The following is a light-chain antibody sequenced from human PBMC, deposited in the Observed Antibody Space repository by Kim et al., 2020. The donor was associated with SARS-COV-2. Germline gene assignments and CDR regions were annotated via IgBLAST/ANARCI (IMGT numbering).Light chain of an antibody. J-gene: IGLJ3*02. CDR3: ATWDSSLSVGV. Sequence: QSVLTQPPSVSAAPGQKVTISCSGSRSNIGSNPVSWYQQFPGTAPKLITYDNNKRPLGIPDRFSSSKSGTSATLGITGLRTGDEADFYCATWDSSLSVGVFGGGTKVTVL. CDR2: DNN. V-gene: IGLV1-51*01. CDR1: RSNIGSNP.